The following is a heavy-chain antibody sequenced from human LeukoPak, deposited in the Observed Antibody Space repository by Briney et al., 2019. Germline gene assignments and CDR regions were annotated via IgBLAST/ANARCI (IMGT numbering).Heavy chain of an antibody. CDR2: IFPSGSI. CDR3: ARRRDETATAAGYYHMDV. D-gene: IGHD3-22*01. Sequence: SETLSLTCTDSGASISSYYWSWFRRPPGNGLEWIAYIFPSGSINFNPSLKSRVSISVDGSKNNFSLDLSSVTAADTAVYYCARRRDETATAAGYYHMDVWGKGTTVTVSS. J-gene: IGHJ6*03. CDR1: GASISSYY. V-gene: IGHV4-4*09.